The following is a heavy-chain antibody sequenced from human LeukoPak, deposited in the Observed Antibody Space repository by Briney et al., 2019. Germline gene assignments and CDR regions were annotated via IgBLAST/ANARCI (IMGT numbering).Heavy chain of an antibody. Sequence: GGSLRLSCAASGFIFSDYYMSWIRQAPGKGLEWVSTIKGTGLTTYYADSAKGRFTISRDNSKNTLYLQMNSLRAEDTALYYCPKGTDYAIHYYYYYMDVSGKGTTGTVS. CDR1: GFIFSDYY. J-gene: IGHJ6*03. D-gene: IGHD4-17*01. CDR2: IKGTGLTT. V-gene: IGHV3-11*01. CDR3: PKGTDYAIHYYYYYMDV.